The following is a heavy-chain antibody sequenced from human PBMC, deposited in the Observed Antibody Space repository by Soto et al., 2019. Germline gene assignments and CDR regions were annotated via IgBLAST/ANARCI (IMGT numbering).Heavy chain of an antibody. CDR1: GFTFSSYG. Sequence: QVQLVESGGGVVQPGRSLRLSCAASGFTFSSYGMHWVCQAPGKGLEWVAVISYDGSNKYYADSVKGRFTISRDNSKNTLYLQMNSLRAEDTAVYYCAKTFRGYSSSWFPVYYYYYGMDVWGQGTTVTVSS. CDR2: ISYDGSNK. J-gene: IGHJ6*02. CDR3: AKTFRGYSSSWFPVYYYYYGMDV. V-gene: IGHV3-30*18. D-gene: IGHD6-13*01.